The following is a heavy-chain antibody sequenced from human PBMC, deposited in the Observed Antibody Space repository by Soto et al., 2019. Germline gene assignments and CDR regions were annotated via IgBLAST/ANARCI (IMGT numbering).Heavy chain of an antibody. CDR1: GFTFSSYA. CDR3: ARDLKTIFGVLDY. V-gene: IGHV3-30-3*01. CDR2: ISYDGSNK. Sequence: QVQLVESGGGVVQPGRSLRLSCAASGFTFSSYAMHWVRQAPGKGLEWVAVISYDGSNKYYADSVKGRFTISRDNSKNALYLQMNSLRAEDTAVYYCARDLKTIFGVLDYCGQGTLVTVSS. D-gene: IGHD3-3*01. J-gene: IGHJ4*02.